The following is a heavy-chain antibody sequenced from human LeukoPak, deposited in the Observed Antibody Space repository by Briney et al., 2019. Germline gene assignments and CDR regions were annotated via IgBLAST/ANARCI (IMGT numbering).Heavy chain of an antibody. CDR2: IKQDGSEK. CDR1: GFTFTGSW. CDR3: VRALGSSSADY. J-gene: IGHJ4*02. Sequence: GGSLRLSCAASGFTFTGSWMSWVRQAPGKGLEWVANIKQDGSEKYYVDSVEGRFTISRDNAKNSISLQMNSLRGEDTAVYYCVRALGSSSADYWGQGTMVTVAS. D-gene: IGHD6-6*01. V-gene: IGHV3-7*01.